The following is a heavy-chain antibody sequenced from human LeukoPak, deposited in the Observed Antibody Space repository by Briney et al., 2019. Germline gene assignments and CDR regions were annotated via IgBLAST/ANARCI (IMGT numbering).Heavy chain of an antibody. CDR3: AAAKYCSSTSCYALDY. D-gene: IGHD2-2*01. CDR2: ISAYNGNT. CDR1: GYTFTSYG. Sequence: ASVKVSCKASGYTFTSYGISWVRQAPGQGLEWMGWISAYNGNTNYAQKFQERVTITRDMSTSTAYMELSSLRSEDTAVYYCAAAKYCSSTSCYALDYWGQGTLVTVSS. V-gene: IGHV1-18*04. J-gene: IGHJ4*02.